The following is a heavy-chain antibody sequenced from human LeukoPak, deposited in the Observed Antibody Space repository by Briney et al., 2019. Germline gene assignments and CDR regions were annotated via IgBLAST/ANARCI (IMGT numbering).Heavy chain of an antibody. Sequence: GGSLRLSCAASGFTFSSYAMSWVRQAPGKGLEWVSAISGSGGSTYYADSVKGRFTISRDNSKNTLYLQMNSLRAEVTAVYYCAKAVYYGGNLRYFDYWGQGTLVTVSS. V-gene: IGHV3-23*01. CDR2: ISGSGGST. CDR3: AKAVYYGGNLRYFDY. D-gene: IGHD4-23*01. CDR1: GFTFSSYA. J-gene: IGHJ4*02.